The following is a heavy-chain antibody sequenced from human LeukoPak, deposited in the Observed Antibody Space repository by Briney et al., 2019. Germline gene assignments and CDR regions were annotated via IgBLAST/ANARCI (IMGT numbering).Heavy chain of an antibody. CDR2: IYTSGST. D-gene: IGHD3-10*01. CDR1: GGSISSYY. Sequence: SETLSLTCTVSGGSISSYYWSWIRQPAGKGLEWIGRIYTSGSTNYNPSLKSRVTMSVDTSKNQFSLKLSSVTAADTAVYYCARMFNPVVRGVKYYFDYWGQGTLVTVSS. V-gene: IGHV4-4*07. CDR3: ARMFNPVVRGVKYYFDY. J-gene: IGHJ4*02.